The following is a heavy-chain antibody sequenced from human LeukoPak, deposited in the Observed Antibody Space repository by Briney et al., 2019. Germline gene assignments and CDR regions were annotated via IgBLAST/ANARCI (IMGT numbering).Heavy chain of an antibody. CDR3: ARASGGIQLWDY. J-gene: IGHJ4*02. CDR2: IYYSGSS. V-gene: IGHV4-59*12. CDR1: GGSINTDY. D-gene: IGHD5-18*01. Sequence: PSETLSLTCTVSGGSINTDYWSWVRQPPGKGLEWIGYIYYSGSSINYNPSLKSRVTISVDTSKNQFSLKLSSVTAADTAVYYCARASGGIQLWDYWGQGTLVTVSS.